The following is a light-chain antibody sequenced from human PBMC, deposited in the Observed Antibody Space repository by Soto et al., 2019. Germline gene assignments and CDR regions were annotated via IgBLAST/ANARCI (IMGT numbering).Light chain of an antibody. CDR2: GNG. CDR1: SSNIGAGHD. V-gene: IGLV1-40*01. Sequence: QSVLTQPPSVSGAPGQRVTISCTGSSSNIGAGHDVHWYQQLPGTAPKLLIYGNGNRPSGVPDRFSGSKSGTSASLAITGLQADDEAVYYCSSYTSRGTQVFGTGTKLTVL. J-gene: IGLJ1*01. CDR3: SSYTSRGTQV.